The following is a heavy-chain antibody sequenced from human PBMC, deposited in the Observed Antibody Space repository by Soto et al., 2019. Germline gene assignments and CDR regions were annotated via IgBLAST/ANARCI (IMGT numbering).Heavy chain of an antibody. D-gene: IGHD3-22*01. CDR2: INPNSGGT. J-gene: IGHJ6*03. CDR1: GYTFTGYY. Sequence: ASVKVSCKASGYTFTGYYMHWVRQAPGQGLEWMGWINPNSGGTNYAQKFQGWVTMTRDTSISTAYMELSRLRSDETAVYYCARGGGYNLHYYYYMDVWGKGTTVTVSS. CDR3: ARGGGYNLHYYYYMDV. V-gene: IGHV1-2*04.